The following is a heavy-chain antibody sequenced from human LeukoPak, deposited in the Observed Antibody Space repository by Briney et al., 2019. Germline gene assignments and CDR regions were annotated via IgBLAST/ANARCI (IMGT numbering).Heavy chain of an antibody. Sequence: TSETLSLTCAVYGGSFSGYYWSWIRQPLGKGLEWIGEINHSGSTNYNPSLKSRVTISVDTSKNQFSLKLSSVTAADTAVYYCARGGGSTPYYFDYWGQGTLVTVSS. J-gene: IGHJ4*02. CDR3: ARGGGSTPYYFDY. CDR2: INHSGST. D-gene: IGHD2-2*01. V-gene: IGHV4-34*01. CDR1: GGSFSGYY.